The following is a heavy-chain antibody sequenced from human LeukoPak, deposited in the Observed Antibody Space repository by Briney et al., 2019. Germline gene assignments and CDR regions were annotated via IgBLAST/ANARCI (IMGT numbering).Heavy chain of an antibody. J-gene: IGHJ4*02. CDR1: GFTFSSNA. D-gene: IGHD1-26*01. V-gene: IGHV3-30*18. CDR2: ISYDGVVK. Sequence: PGGSLRLPCAASGFTFSSNAMHWVRQAPGKGLEWVAFISYDGVVKYYVDSVRGRFTISRDNSKNTLYLQMNSLRAEDTAVYYCAKDLATKYSLDHWGQGALVTVSS. CDR3: AKDLATKYSLDH.